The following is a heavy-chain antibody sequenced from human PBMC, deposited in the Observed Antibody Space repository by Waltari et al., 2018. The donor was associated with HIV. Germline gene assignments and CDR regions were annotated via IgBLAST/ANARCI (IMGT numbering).Heavy chain of an antibody. J-gene: IGHJ4*02. CDR1: GYSFTSYD. Sequence: VSCKASGYSFTSYDINWVRQATGQGLEWMGWMTPSSGNTGSAQKFQGRVTMSRNTSVSTVYMELSTLTSDDTAIYFCARGGSTHTHFAYWGQGTLVTVSS. D-gene: IGHD1-26*01. CDR3: ARGGSTHTHFAY. V-gene: IGHV1-8*01. CDR2: MTPSSGNT.